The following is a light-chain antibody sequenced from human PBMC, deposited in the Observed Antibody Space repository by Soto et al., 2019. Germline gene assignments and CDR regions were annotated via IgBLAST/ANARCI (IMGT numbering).Light chain of an antibody. J-gene: IGKJ5*01. CDR2: TAA. Sequence: EIVLAQSPGTLSLSPGERATLACRASQSVSSSLAWYQQRPGQAPRLLISTAASRATGIPDRFSGSGSGTDFPLTTSRLEPEDFAVYYCQQYDSSPITFGQGTRLEIK. CDR3: QQYDSSPIT. V-gene: IGKV3-20*01. CDR1: QSVSSS.